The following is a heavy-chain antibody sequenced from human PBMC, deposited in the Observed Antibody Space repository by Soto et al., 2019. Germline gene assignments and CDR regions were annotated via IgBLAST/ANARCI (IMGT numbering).Heavy chain of an antibody. CDR2: ISSSSSYI. CDR3: AREVAAAAIHYGMDV. Sequence: EVQLVESGGGLVKPGGSLRLSCAASGFTFSSYSMNWVRQAPGKGLEWVSCISSSSSYIYYADSWKGRFTISRDNAKNSPYLQMNSLRGEDTAVYYCAREVAAAAIHYGMDVWGQGTTVTVSS. D-gene: IGHD6-13*01. CDR1: GFTFSSYS. J-gene: IGHJ6*02. V-gene: IGHV3-21*01.